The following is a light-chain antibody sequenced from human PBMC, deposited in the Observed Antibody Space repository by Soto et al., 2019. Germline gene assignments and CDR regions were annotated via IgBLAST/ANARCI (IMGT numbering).Light chain of an antibody. CDR3: SSYTSSSTLL. J-gene: IGLJ2*01. Sequence: QSALTQPASVSGSPGQSITFSCTGTSNDIGGYNYVSWYQQHPGKAPKLMIFDVSNRPSGVSYRFSGSKSGNTACLTISGLQAEDEADYYCSSYTSSSTLLFGGGTKLTVL. V-gene: IGLV2-14*01. CDR1: SNDIGGYNY. CDR2: DVS.